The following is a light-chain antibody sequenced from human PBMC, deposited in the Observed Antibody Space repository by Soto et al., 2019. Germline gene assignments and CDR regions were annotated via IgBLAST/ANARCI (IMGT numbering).Light chain of an antibody. Sequence: EIVLTQSPATLSLSPGEIATLSCRASQSVGTFLAWYQHKPGQAPRLLIYDASNRATGVPARFSGSGSGTDFTLTISSREPEDFAVYYCEQRSNWPPALTFGGGTKVEIK. V-gene: IGKV3-11*01. CDR2: DAS. J-gene: IGKJ4*01. CDR3: EQRSNWPPALT. CDR1: QSVGTF.